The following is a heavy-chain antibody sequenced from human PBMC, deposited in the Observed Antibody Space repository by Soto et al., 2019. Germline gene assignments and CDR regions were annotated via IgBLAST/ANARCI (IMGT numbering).Heavy chain of an antibody. CDR1: GGSFSGYY. D-gene: IGHD5-18*01. CDR2: INHSGST. V-gene: IGHV4-34*01. Sequence: SETLSLTFAVYGGSFSGYYWGWIRQPPGKGLEWIGEINHSGSTNYNPSLKSRVTISVDTSKNQFSLKLSSVTAADTAVYYCARRIRGYSYGNFDYWGQGTLVTVSS. CDR3: ARRIRGYSYGNFDY. J-gene: IGHJ4*02.